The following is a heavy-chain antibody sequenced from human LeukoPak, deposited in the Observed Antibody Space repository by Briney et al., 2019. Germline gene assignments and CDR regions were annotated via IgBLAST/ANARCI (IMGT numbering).Heavy chain of an antibody. V-gene: IGHV3-23*01. J-gene: IGHJ3*02. Sequence: GGSLRLTCADSGFTFSSYWMSWVRQAPGKGLEWVSAISGSGGSTYYADSVKGRFTISRDNSKNTLYLQLNSLRAEDTAVYYCAKVRQWLVRAAFDIWGQGTMVTVSS. CDR2: ISGSGGST. D-gene: IGHD6-19*01. CDR3: AKVRQWLVRAAFDI. CDR1: GFTFSSYW.